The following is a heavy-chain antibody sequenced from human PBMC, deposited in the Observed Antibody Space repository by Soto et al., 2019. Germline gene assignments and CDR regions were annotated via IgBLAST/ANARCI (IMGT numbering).Heavy chain of an antibody. Sequence: LRLSCAASGFRFRTRAMSWVRQAPGKGLEWVASIRPGGDSTYYADSVKGRLAVSRDNSNVTLYLQMDSLRVEDTAIYYCTTHEEGAPWAGGFDSWGQGTLVTVSS. D-gene: IGHD1-26*01. CDR3: TTHEEGAPWAGGFDS. J-gene: IGHJ5*01. CDR1: GFRFRTRA. V-gene: IGHV3-23*01. CDR2: IRPGGDST.